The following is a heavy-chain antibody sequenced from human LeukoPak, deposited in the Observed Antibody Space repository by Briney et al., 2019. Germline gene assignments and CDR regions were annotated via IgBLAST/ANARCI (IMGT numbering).Heavy chain of an antibody. CDR3: ASGAYDSSGWFFDY. V-gene: IGHV3-33*01. D-gene: IGHD3-22*01. J-gene: IGHJ4*02. CDR2: IWYDGSNK. CDR1: GFTFSSYG. Sequence: PGGSLRLSCAASGFTFSSYGMHWVRQAPGKGLEWVAVIWYDGSNKYYADSVKGRFTISRDNSKNTLYLQMNSLRAGDTAVYYCASGAYDSSGWFFDYWGQGTLVTVSS.